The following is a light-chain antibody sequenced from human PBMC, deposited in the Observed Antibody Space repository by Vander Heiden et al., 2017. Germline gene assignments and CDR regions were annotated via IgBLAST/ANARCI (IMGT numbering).Light chain of an antibody. V-gene: IGLV3-1*01. J-gene: IGLJ2*01. CDR3: QAWDSSAWV. Sequence: SYELTQPPSVSVSPGQTASITCSGDQLGDKYACWYQQTPGQSPVLVIYQDTKRPSGIPERFSGSNSGNTATLTISGTQAMDEADYYCQAWDSSAWVFGGGTKLTVL. CDR1: QLGDKY. CDR2: QDT.